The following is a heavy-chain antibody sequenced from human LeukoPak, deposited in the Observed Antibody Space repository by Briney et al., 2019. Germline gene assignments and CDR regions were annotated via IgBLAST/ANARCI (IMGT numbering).Heavy chain of an antibody. CDR3: ARAYSSSWYFNWFDP. J-gene: IGHJ5*02. CDR2: IYNSGSS. V-gene: IGHV4-38-2*02. Sequence: SETLSRTCTVSGYSISSGYFGGWIRQPPGKWLGWIGTIYNSGSSYYNASLESRVTISVDTSKNQFSLKLSSVTAADTAVYYCARAYSSSWYFNWFDPWGQGTLVTVSS. D-gene: IGHD6-13*01. CDR1: GYSISSGYF.